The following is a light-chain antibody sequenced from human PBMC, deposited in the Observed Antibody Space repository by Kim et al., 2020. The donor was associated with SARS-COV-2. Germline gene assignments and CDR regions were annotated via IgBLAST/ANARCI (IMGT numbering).Light chain of an antibody. V-gene: IGLV3-21*04. J-gene: IGLJ3*02. CDR1: NLGSKS. Sequence: APGKTARITCGGNNLGSKSVHWYQQKPGQAPVLVIYYDSDRPSGIPERFSGSNSVNTATLTISRVEAGDEADYYCQVWDSSSDHPVFGGGTQLTVL. CDR2: YDS. CDR3: QVWDSSSDHPV.